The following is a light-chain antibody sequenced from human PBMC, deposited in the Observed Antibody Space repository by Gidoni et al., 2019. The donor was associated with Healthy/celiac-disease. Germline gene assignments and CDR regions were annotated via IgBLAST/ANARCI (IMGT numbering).Light chain of an antibody. CDR2: AAS. Sequence: AIRITQSPSSLSASTGDRVTITCRASQGISSYLAWYQHKPGKVPKLLIYAASTLQSGVPSRFSGSGSGTDFTLTISCLQSEDFATYYCQQYYSDPHTFGQGTKLEIK. CDR3: QQYYSDPHT. CDR1: QGISSY. J-gene: IGKJ2*01. V-gene: IGKV1-8*01.